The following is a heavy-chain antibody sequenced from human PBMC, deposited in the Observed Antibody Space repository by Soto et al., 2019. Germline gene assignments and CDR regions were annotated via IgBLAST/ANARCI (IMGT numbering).Heavy chain of an antibody. D-gene: IGHD1-26*01. CDR1: GGTFSSYA. CDR2: ISPIFGTA. CDR3: ARGGTSGNWFDP. V-gene: IGHV1-69*12. Sequence: QVQLVQSGAEVKKPGSSVNVSCKASGGTFSSYAISWVRQAPGQGLEWMGGISPIFGTANYAQKFQGRVTITADESTSTAYRELSSLRSEDPAVYYCARGGTSGNWFDPWGQGTLGTVSS. J-gene: IGHJ5*02.